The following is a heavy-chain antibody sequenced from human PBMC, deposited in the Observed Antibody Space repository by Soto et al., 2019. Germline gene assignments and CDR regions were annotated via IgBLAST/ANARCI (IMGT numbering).Heavy chain of an antibody. V-gene: IGHV1-24*01. Sequence: ASVKVSCKVSGYTLTELSMHWVRQAPGKGLEWMGGFDPEDGETIYAQKFQGRVTMTEDTSTDTAYMELSSLRSEDTAVYYCATDLLGAARRPIGSWLKPTTNDYWGQGTLVPVSS. J-gene: IGHJ4*02. CDR3: ATDLLGAARRPIGSWLKPTTNDY. D-gene: IGHD6-6*01. CDR2: FDPEDGET. CDR1: GYTLTELS.